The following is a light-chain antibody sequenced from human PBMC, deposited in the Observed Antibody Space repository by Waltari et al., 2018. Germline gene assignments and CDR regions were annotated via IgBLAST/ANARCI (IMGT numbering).Light chain of an antibody. CDR2: DVS. Sequence: SITISCTGTSSDVGGYNYVSWYQQHPGKAPKLIIFDVSDRPSGVSNRFSGSKSGNTASLTISGLQAEDEADYYCSSYIGSSTLELFGGGTSLTVL. J-gene: IGLJ2*01. V-gene: IGLV2-14*03. CDR3: SSYIGSSTLEL. CDR1: SSDVGGYNY.